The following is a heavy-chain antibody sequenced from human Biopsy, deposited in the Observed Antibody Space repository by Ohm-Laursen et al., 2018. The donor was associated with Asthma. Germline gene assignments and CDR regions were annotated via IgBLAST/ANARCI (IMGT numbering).Heavy chain of an antibody. J-gene: IGHJ5*02. V-gene: IGHV4-59*01. Sequence: GTLSLTCTVSPGSINDFYWNWIRPFPGRGLEWIGYVHSSGSTRFNPSLKSRVTVSVDTSVDQDSLKLSSVSAADTAIYYCARATSTWSQSGPHFFDHWGPGTLVTVSS. CDR1: PGSINDFY. CDR2: VHSSGST. D-gene: IGHD6-13*01. CDR3: ARATSTWSQSGPHFFDH.